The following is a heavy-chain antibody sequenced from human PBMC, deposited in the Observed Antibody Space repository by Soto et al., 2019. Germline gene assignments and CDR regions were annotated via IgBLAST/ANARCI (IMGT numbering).Heavy chain of an antibody. V-gene: IGHV1-69*13. J-gene: IGHJ6*02. CDR3: AKPGSTRSNFVNYYYGMDV. CDR2: IIPIFGTA. D-gene: IGHD4-4*01. CDR1: GGTFSSYA. Sequence: SVKVSCKASGGTFSSYAISWVRQAPGQGLEWMGGIIPIFGTANYAQKFQGRVTITADESTSTAYMELSSLRSEDTAVYYCAKPGSTRSNFVNYYYGMDVWGQGTTVTVS.